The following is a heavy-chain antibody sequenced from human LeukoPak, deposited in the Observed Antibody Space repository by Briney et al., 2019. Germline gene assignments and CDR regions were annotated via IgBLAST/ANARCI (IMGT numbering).Heavy chain of an antibody. CDR2: INQSGST. Sequence: SETLSLTCAVYGRSFSGYYWSWIRQPPGKGLEWIGEINQSGSTNYNPSLKSRVTISVDTSKNQFSLKLSSVTAADTAVYYCARVPAYYGSGSYWFDYWGQGTLVTVSS. J-gene: IGHJ4*02. V-gene: IGHV4-34*01. CDR1: GRSFSGYY. CDR3: ARVPAYYGSGSYWFDY. D-gene: IGHD3-10*01.